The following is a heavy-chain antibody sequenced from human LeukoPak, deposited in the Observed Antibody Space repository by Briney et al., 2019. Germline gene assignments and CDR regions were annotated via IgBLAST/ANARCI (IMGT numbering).Heavy chain of an antibody. D-gene: IGHD3-3*01. V-gene: IGHV4-34*01. CDR2: INHSGST. CDR1: GASFSGYC. CDR3: ARGRGFWSGYLDY. J-gene: IGHJ4*02. Sequence: SETLSLTCAVYGASFSGYCWSWIRQPPGKGLEWIGEINHSGSTNYNPSLKSRVTISVDTSKNQFSLKLTSVTAADTAVYYCARGRGFWSGYLDYWGQGTLVTVSS.